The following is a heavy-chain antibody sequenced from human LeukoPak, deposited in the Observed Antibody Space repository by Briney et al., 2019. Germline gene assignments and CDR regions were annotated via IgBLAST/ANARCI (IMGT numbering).Heavy chain of an antibody. Sequence: TGGSLRLSCAASGFTFSNAWMSWVRQAPGKGLEWVGRIKSKTDGGTTEYAAPIKGRFTISRDDSKNTLYLQMNSLKTEDTAVYYCSTYDYRTPTIRDDWGKGTTVTVSS. D-gene: IGHD4-11*01. CDR1: GFTFSNAW. CDR2: IKSKTDGGTT. J-gene: IGHJ6*04. CDR3: STYDYRTPTIRDD. V-gene: IGHV3-15*01.